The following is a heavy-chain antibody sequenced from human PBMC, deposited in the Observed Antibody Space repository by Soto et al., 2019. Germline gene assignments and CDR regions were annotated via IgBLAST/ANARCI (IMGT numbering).Heavy chain of an antibody. CDR3: VHRRITMTFGY. D-gene: IGHD3-22*01. J-gene: IGHJ4*02. V-gene: IGHV2-5*01. CDR2: IYWNDDK. Sequence: QITLKESGPTLVKPTQTLTLTCTFSGFSLSTSGVGVGWIRQPPGKALEWLALIYWNDDKRYSPSLKNRLTITKDTSKYQLVLTMTDMVPVDTATYYCVHRRITMTFGYSGQGSLVTVSS. CDR1: GFSLSTSGVG.